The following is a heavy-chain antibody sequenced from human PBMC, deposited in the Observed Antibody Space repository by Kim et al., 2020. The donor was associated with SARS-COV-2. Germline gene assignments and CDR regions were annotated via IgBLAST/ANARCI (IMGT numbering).Heavy chain of an antibody. V-gene: IGHV4-39*07. J-gene: IGHJ5*02. CDR2: IYYSGST. CDR1: GGSISSSSYY. D-gene: IGHD6-19*01. Sequence: SETLSLTCTVSGGSISSSSYYWGWIRQPPGKGLEWIGSIYYSGSTYYNPSLKSRVTISVDTSKNQFSLKLSSVTAADTAVYYCARDFIFRGAYSSGWYRELPVTWFDPWGQGTLVTVSS. CDR3: ARDFIFRGAYSSGWYRELPVTWFDP.